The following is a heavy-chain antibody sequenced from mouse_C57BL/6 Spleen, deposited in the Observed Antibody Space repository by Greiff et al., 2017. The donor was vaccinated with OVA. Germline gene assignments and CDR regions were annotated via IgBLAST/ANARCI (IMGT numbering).Heavy chain of an antibody. V-gene: IGHV1-20*01. CDR1: GYSFTGYF. Sequence: EVKLMESGPELVKPGDSVKISCKASGYSFTGYFMNWVMQSHGKSLEWIGRINPYNGDTFYNQKFKGKATLTVDKSSSTAHMELRSLTSEDSAVYYCAIRELTAWFAYWGQGTLVTVSA. CDR2: INPYNGDT. D-gene: IGHD4-1*01. J-gene: IGHJ3*01. CDR3: AIRELTAWFAY.